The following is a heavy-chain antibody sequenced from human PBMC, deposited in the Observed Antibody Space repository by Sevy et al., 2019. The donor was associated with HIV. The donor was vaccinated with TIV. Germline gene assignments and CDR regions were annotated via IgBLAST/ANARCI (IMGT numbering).Heavy chain of an antibody. V-gene: IGHV4-59*01. CDR2: IYYSGST. CDR3: ARVHSGYDPFYYFDY. J-gene: IGHJ4*02. Sequence: SETLSLTCTVSGGSISSYYWSWIRQPPGIGLEWIGYIYYSGSTNYNPSLKSRVTISVDTSKNQFSLTLSSVTPADTAVYYCARVHSGYDPFYYFDYWGQGTLVTVSS. D-gene: IGHD5-12*01. CDR1: GGSISSYY.